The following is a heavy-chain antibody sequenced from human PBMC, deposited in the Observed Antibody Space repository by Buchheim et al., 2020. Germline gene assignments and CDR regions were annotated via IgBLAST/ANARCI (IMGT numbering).Heavy chain of an antibody. J-gene: IGHJ4*02. CDR3: ARARIAVAVFDY. CDR1: GGSVSSGSNF. V-gene: IGHV4-61*01. Sequence: QVQLQESGPGLVKPSETLSLTCTVSGGSVSSGSNFWSWIRQPPGKGLEWIGYIYYSGSANYNPSLKSRVTISVDTSKNQFSLKLSSVTAADTAVYYCARARIAVAVFDYWGQGTL. CDR2: IYYSGSA. D-gene: IGHD6-19*01.